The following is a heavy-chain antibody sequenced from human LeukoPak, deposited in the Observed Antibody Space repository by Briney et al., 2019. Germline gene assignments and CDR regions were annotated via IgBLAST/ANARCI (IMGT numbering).Heavy chain of an antibody. CDR3: AREAYYDCSGSLDY. J-gene: IGHJ4*02. CDR2: INGRGIST. D-gene: IGHD3-22*01. V-gene: IGHV3-23*01. Sequence: GGSLRLSCAASGFTSSTYAMSWVRQAPGKGLAWVSCINGRGISTYYADSVKGRFTISRDNSKNTLYLQMSSLRADDTAIYYCAREAYYDCSGSLDYWGQGTLVTVSS. CDR1: GFTSSTYA.